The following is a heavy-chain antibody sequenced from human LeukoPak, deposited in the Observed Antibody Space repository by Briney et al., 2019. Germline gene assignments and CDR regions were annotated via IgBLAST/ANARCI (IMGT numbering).Heavy chain of an antibody. CDR2: IYTSGST. J-gene: IGHJ4*02. CDR3: ARSSTVTRNFDY. V-gene: IGHV4-4*07. D-gene: IGHD4-17*01. Sequence: SETLSLTCTVSGGSISSYYWSWIRQPSGKGLEWSGRIYTSGSTNYNPSLKSRVTMSVDTSKNQFSLKLSSVTAADTAVYYCARSSTVTRNFDYWGQGTLVTVSS. CDR1: GGSISSYY.